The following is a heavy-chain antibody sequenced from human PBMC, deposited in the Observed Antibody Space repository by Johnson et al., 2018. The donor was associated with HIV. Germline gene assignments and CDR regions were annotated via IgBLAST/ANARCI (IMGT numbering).Heavy chain of an antibody. CDR3: VRDGGSGWLLERDAFDI. CDR1: GFTFSRYA. Sequence: QVQLVESGGGVVQPGRSLRLSCAASGFTFSRYAMHWVRQAPGKGLEWVAVISYDGSEKYYVDSVKGRFTISRDNAKNSLYLQMNSLRAEDTAVYYCVRDGGSGWLLERDAFDIWGQGTMVTVSS. D-gene: IGHD6-19*01. J-gene: IGHJ3*02. CDR2: ISYDGSEK. V-gene: IGHV3-30*04.